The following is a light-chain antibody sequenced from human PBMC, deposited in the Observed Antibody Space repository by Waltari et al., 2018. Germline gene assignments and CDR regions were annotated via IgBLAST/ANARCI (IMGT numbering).Light chain of an antibody. V-gene: IGLV3-1*01. J-gene: IGLJ2*01. CDR3: QAWDSGIV. CDR1: KVGVKS. CDR2: RDN. Sequence: SYEVTQPPSVSVSPGQTATITCSGDKVGVKSVCWYQQKAGQSPVLLIYRDNMRPSGIPERFSGSNSGNTATLTISGTQALDEADYHCQAWDSGIVFGGGTKLTVL.